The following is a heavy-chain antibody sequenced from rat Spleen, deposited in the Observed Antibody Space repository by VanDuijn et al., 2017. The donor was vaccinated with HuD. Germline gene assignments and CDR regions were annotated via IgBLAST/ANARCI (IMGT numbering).Heavy chain of an antibody. CDR2: MWTDGTT. D-gene: IGHD1-7*01. J-gene: IGHJ2*01. V-gene: IGHV2-32*01. CDR1: GFSLTSYL. CDR3: ARSDYGYGFDY. Sequence: QVQLKESGPGLMQPSETLSLTCTVSGFSLTSYLVSWVRQPPGKSLEWMGVMWTDGTTSYNSALKSRLGISRDTSKSQVFLKMSSLKTEDTATFYCARSDYGYGFDYWGQGVMVTVSS.